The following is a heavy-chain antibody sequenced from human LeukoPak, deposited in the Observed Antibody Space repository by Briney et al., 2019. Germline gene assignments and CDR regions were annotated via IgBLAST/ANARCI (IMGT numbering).Heavy chain of an antibody. V-gene: IGHV1-2*02. CDR3: ARVVSGYDFPDNWFDP. CDR1: GYTFTGYY. D-gene: IGHD5-12*01. J-gene: IGHJ5*02. Sequence: ASVKVSCKASGYTFTGYYMHWVRQAPGQGLEWMGWINPNSGGTNYAQKFQGRVTTTRDTSISTAYMELSRLRSDDTAVYYCARVVSGYDFPDNWFDPWGQGTLVTVSS. CDR2: INPNSGGT.